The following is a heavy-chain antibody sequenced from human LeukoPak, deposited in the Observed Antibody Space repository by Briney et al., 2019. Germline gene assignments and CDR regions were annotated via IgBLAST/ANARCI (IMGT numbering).Heavy chain of an antibody. Sequence: GGSLRLSCAASGFTFSSYAMHWVRQAPGKGLEYVSAISSNGVSTDYANSVKGRFTISGDNSKNTLYLQMDGLTPEDMAVYHCARRYTSGWYFVDYWGLGTLVAVSS. D-gene: IGHD6-19*01. CDR1: GFTFSSYA. CDR2: ISSNGVST. J-gene: IGHJ4*02. CDR3: ARRYTSGWYFVDY. V-gene: IGHV3-64*01.